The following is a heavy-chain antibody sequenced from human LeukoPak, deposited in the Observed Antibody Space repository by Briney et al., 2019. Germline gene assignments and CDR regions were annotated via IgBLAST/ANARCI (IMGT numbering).Heavy chain of an antibody. CDR3: ARVSSGTTCLDY. J-gene: IGHJ4*02. V-gene: IGHV1-69*05. Sequence: GAAVKVSCKASGGTFSNYAISWVRQAPGQGLEWMGGIIPTFGTANYAQKLQGRVTMTTDTSTSTAYMELRSLRSDDTAVYYCARVSSGTTCLDYWGQGTLVTVSS. CDR1: GGTFSNYA. CDR2: IIPTFGTA. D-gene: IGHD3-10*02.